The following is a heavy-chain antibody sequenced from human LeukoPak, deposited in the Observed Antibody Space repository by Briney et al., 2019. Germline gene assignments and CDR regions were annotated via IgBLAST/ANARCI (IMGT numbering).Heavy chain of an antibody. CDR1: GFIFSSYS. V-gene: IGHV3-48*01. Sequence: PGGSLRLSCAASGFIFSSYSMNWVRQAPGKGLEWVSYISSSSSTIYYADSVKGRFTISRDNAKNSLYLQMNSLRAEDTAVYYCARDQDTNGGYFQHWGQGTLVTVSS. J-gene: IGHJ1*01. D-gene: IGHD3-16*01. CDR3: ARDQDTNGGYFQH. CDR2: ISSSSSTI.